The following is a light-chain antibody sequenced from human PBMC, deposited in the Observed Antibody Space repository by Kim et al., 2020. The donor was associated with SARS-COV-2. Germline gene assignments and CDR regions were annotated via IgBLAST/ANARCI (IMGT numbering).Light chain of an antibody. Sequence: SSELTQDPAVSVALGQTVRITCQGDSLRSYYATWYQQKPGQAPILVIYGKNNRPSVIPDRFSGSSSGNTASLTITGTQAGYEADYYCNSRDSNDNVVFGG. J-gene: IGLJ2*01. V-gene: IGLV3-19*01. CDR1: SLRSYY. CDR2: GKN. CDR3: NSRDSNDNVV.